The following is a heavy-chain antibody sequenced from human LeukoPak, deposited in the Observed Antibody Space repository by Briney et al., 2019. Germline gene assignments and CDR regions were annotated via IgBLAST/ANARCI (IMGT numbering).Heavy chain of an antibody. CDR1: GYSFIGYY. V-gene: IGHV1-2*02. Sequence: GAAKDSCMASGYSFIGYYMHWVRQAPRQGVEWMGWINPNRGGINYAQKVQGRLTITRDTSISTAYVDVSSLRSDDRAVYYCARDSPSSTSWHFGYGGQGTLVTVPS. D-gene: IGHD2-2*01. J-gene: IGHJ4*02. CDR2: INPNRGGI. CDR3: ARDSPSSTSWHFGY.